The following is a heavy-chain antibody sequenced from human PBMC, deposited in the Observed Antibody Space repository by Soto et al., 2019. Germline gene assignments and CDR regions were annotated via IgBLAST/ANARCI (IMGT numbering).Heavy chain of an antibody. CDR1: GYTLTKFH. V-gene: IGHV1-46*01. Sequence: QVRLVQYGAEVKKPGASVKISCETSGYTLTKFHLHWVRQAPGQGLEWVGRINPAGGAANYAQPFQGRFSVTTDTSTSTVYMQLSNLRSEDTAVYYCATEGDPRLYAATVFDYWGQGTLLSVSS. J-gene: IGHJ4*02. D-gene: IGHD2-21*01. CDR2: INPAGGAA. CDR3: ATEGDPRLYAATVFDY.